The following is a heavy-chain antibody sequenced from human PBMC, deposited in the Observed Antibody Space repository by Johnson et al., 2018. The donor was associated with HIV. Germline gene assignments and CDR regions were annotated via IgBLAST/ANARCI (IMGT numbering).Heavy chain of an antibody. Sequence: QVLLVESGGGVVQPGRSLRLSCAASGFTFSSYAMHWVRQAPGKGLEWVAVISYDGSNKYYADSVKGRFTISRDNSKNTLYLQMNSLRAEDTAVYYCARERISGNSGAGALDIWGQGTMVTVSS. CDR3: ARERISGNSGAGALDI. CDR1: GFTFSSYA. CDR2: ISYDGSNK. J-gene: IGHJ3*02. D-gene: IGHD4-23*01. V-gene: IGHV3-30*04.